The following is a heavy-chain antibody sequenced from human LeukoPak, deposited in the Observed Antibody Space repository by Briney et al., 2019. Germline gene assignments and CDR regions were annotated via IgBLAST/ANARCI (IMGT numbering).Heavy chain of an antibody. CDR2: INPNSGGT. CDR3: ARLAPAGSGSYFDY. J-gene: IGHJ4*02. V-gene: IGHV1-2*02. D-gene: IGHD3-10*01. CDR1: GYTFTGYY. Sequence: GASVKVSCKASGYTFTGYYMHWVRQAPGQGLEWMGWINPNSGGTSYAQKFQGRVTMTRDTSISTAYMELSRLRSDDTAVYYCARLAPAGSGSYFDYWGQGTLVTVSS.